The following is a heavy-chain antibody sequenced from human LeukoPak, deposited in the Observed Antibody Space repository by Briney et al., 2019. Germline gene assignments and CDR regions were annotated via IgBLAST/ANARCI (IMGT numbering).Heavy chain of an antibody. Sequence: GGSLRLSCVASGFMFSSYWMNWVRHAPGKGLVWVSRINSDGSSTSYADSVKGRFTISRDNAKNTPFLQMNSLRAEDTAVYYCARGPGAFDIWGQGTMVTVSS. CDR3: ARGPGAFDI. V-gene: IGHV3-74*01. CDR2: INSDGSST. CDR1: GFMFSSYW. J-gene: IGHJ3*02. D-gene: IGHD2-2*01.